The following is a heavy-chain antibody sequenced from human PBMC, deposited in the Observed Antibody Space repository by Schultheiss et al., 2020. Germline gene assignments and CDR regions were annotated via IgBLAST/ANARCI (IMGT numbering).Heavy chain of an antibody. J-gene: IGHJ4*02. CDR3: AREGSYYFDY. V-gene: IGHV3-74*01. Sequence: GGSLRLSCAASGFTFSSYWMHWVRQAPGKGLVWVSRINSDGSSTSYADSVKGRFTISRDNAKDSLYLQMNSLRADDTAVYYCAREGSYYFDYWGQGTLVTVSS. D-gene: IGHD1-26*01. CDR2: INSDGSST. CDR1: GFTFSSYW.